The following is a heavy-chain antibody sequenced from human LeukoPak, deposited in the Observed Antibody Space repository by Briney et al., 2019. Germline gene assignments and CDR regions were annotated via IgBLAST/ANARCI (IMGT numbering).Heavy chain of an antibody. D-gene: IGHD3-22*01. J-gene: IGHJ4*02. Sequence: GASVKVSCKASGGTFSSYAISWVRQAPGQGLEWMGGIIPIFGTANYAQKFQGKVTITADESTSTAYMELSSLRSEDTAVYYCAREKVDSSGYYYYWRQGTLVTVSS. CDR1: GGTFSSYA. CDR3: AREKVDSSGYYYY. V-gene: IGHV1-69*13. CDR2: IIPIFGTA.